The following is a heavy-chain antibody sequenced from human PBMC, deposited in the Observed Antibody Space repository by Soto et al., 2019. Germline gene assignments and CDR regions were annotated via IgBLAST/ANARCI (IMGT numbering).Heavy chain of an antibody. CDR2: INPNSGGT. CDR3: ARGTPLRRYYFDC. V-gene: IGHV1-2*02. CDR1: GYTFTGYY. Sequence: ASVKVSCKASGYTFTGYYMHWVRQAPGQGLEWMGWINPNSGGTNYAQKFQGRVTMTRDTSISTAYMELSRLRSDDTAVYYCARGTPLRRYYFDCWGQGTLVTVSS. J-gene: IGHJ4*02. D-gene: IGHD4-17*01.